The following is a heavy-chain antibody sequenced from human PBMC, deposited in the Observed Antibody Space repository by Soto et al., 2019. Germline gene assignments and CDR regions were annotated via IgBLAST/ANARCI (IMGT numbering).Heavy chain of an antibody. CDR2: VYYDGTT. V-gene: IGHV4-39*01. CDR1: GGSIIRITFY. D-gene: IGHD3-9*01. CDR3: AYFDWLPH. Sequence: SDTLSVTCTVSGGSIIRITFYWGWIRQPPGKGLEWIGSVYYDGTTYYNPSLRSRVTISVDTFKNQFSLKMSSVTAADTAAYYCAYFDWLPHWGQGTLVTVS. J-gene: IGHJ5*02.